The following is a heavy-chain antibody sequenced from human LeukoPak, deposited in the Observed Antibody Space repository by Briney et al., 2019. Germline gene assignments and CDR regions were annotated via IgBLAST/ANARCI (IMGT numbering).Heavy chain of an antibody. CDR1: GFIFSNYA. CDR2: IDNSGSVS. J-gene: IGHJ4*02. CDR3: ASDESGDQDFDY. D-gene: IGHD7-27*01. Sequence: GGSLRLSCAASGFIFSNYAMNWVRQAPGKGLEWISFIDNSGSVSLYADSVKGRFTISRDNAKNPLYLQMNSLRAEDTAVYYCASDESGDQDFDYWGQGTLVTVSS. V-gene: IGHV3-48*03.